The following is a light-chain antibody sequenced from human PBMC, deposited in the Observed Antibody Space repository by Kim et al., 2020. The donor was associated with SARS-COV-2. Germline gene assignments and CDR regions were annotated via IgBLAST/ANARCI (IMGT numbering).Light chain of an antibody. CDR3: QHANTHPLCA. V-gene: IGKV1-16*01. CDR1: QDISNY. J-gene: IGKJ5*01. CDR2: DAS. Sequence: DIQMTQSPSSLSASVGDRVTITCRASQDISNYLVWYQQKPGKAPKPLIYDASRLRSGVPSRFSGSGSGTYFTLTISSLQPEDFATYYCQHANTHPLCAFGQGTQVDIK.